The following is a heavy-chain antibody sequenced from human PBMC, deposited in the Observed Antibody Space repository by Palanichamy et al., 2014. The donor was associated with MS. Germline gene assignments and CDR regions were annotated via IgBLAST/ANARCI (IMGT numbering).Heavy chain of an antibody. CDR1: STYG. CDR3: AKRGYYGDYVDY. Sequence: STYGMQWVRQAPGKGLESVAFIRYDGSNKYYADSVKGRFTISRDNSKNTLYVEMNSLRAEDTAVYYCAKRGYYGDYVDYWGQGILVSVSS. J-gene: IGHJ4*02. CDR2: IRYDGSNK. V-gene: IGHV3-30*02. D-gene: IGHD4-17*01.